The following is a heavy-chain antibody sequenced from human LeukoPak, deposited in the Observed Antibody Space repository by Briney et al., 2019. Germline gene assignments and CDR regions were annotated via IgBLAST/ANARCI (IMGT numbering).Heavy chain of an antibody. Sequence: TGGSLRLSCAASGFTFSSSAMNWVRQAPGKGLEWVSVFSGSGGTTYYADSVKGRFTISRDNSKNTLYLQMNGLRAADTAVYYCAKGSSSWTNDAFDIWGQGTMVTVSS. CDR3: AKGSSSWTNDAFDI. V-gene: IGHV3-23*01. D-gene: IGHD6-13*01. J-gene: IGHJ3*02. CDR2: FSGSGGTT. CDR1: GFTFSSSA.